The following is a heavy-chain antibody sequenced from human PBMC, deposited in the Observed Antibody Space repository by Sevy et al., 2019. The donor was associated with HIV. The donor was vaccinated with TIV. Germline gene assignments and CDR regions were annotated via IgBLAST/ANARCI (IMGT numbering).Heavy chain of an antibody. D-gene: IGHD3-3*01. V-gene: IGHV4-39*01. CDR3: ARHALFTIFGVVIDPKMYYFDY. CDR2: INYSGGT. CDR1: GGSISNNNYY. Sequence: SETLSLTCTVSGGSISNNNYYWGWIRQSPGKGLEWIGTINYSGGTDYNPSLKSRVTISVDTSKNQFSLKLSSVTAADTAVYYCARHALFTIFGVVIDPKMYYFDYWGQGTQVTVSS. J-gene: IGHJ4*02.